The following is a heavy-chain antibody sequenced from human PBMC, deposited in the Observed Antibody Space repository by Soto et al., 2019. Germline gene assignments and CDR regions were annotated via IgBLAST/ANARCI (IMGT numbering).Heavy chain of an antibody. D-gene: IGHD4-17*01. CDR3: AKDSISSNGIYGPFDL. CDR2: IGGDGGSP. V-gene: IGHV3-23*01. J-gene: IGHJ3*01. Sequence: EAQLLESGGGLVQPGGSLRLSCAASGFTFSEYAMSWVRQAPGKGLEWVSCIGGDGGSPNYADSVKGRFTVSRDNSKSTLYLQIGMLRAEDTAVHSGAKDSISSNGIYGPFDLWGKGTIVTVSS. CDR1: GFTFSEYA.